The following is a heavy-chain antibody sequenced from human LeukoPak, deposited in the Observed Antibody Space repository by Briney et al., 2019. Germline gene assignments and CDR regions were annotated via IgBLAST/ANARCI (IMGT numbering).Heavy chain of an antibody. CDR3: AKEKTHYDYVWGSYPAGFFPFDP. CDR2: ISGSGGST. V-gene: IGHV3-23*01. Sequence: GGSLRLSCAASGFTFSSYAMSWVRQAPGKGLEWVSAISGSGGSTYYADSVKGRFTISRDNSKNTLYLQMNSLRAEDTAVYYCAKEKTHYDYVWGSYPAGFFPFDPWGQGTLVTVSS. J-gene: IGHJ5*02. CDR1: GFTFSSYA. D-gene: IGHD3-16*02.